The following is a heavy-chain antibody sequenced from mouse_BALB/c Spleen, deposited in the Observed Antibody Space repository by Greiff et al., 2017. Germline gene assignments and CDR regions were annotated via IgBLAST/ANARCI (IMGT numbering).Heavy chain of an antibody. CDR2: ISYSGST. J-gene: IGHJ1*01. V-gene: IGHV3-2*02. CDR3: AGEDGYFDV. Sequence: EVKLMESGPGLVKPSQSLSLTCTVTGYSITSDYAWNWIRQFPGNKLEWMGYISYSGSTSYNPSLKSRISITRDTSKNQFFLQLNSVTTEDTATYYCAGEDGYFDVWGAGTTVTVSS. CDR1: GYSITSDYA.